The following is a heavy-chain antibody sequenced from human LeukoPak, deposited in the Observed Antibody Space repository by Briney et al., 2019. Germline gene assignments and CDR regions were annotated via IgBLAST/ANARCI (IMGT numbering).Heavy chain of an antibody. D-gene: IGHD3-22*01. V-gene: IGHV1-69*04. CDR1: GYTFTGYY. CDR3: ARDRGYYDSSGYYPLDY. Sequence: SVKVSCKASGYTFTGYYMHWVRQAPGQGLEWMGRIIPILGIANYAQKFQGRVTITADKSTSTAYMELSSLRSEDTAVYYCARDRGYYDSSGYYPLDYWGQGTLVTVSS. J-gene: IGHJ4*02. CDR2: IIPILGIA.